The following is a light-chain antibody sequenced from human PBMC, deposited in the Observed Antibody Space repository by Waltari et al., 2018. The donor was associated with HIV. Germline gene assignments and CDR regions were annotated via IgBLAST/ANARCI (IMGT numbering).Light chain of an antibody. V-gene: IGKV3-15*01. CDR3: QQYNNWPPGRT. CDR1: QSVSSN. Sequence: ATLSVSPGERATLSCRASQSVSSNLAWYQQKPGQAPRLLIYGASTRATGIPARFSGSGSGTEFTLTISSLQSEDFAVYYCQQYNNWPPGRTFGQGTKVEIK. J-gene: IGKJ1*01. CDR2: GAS.